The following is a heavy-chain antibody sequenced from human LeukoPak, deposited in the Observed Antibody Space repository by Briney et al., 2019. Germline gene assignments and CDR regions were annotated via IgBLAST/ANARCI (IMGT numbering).Heavy chain of an antibody. CDR2: IKEDGSHA. J-gene: IGHJ4*02. Sequence: PGGSLRLSCGASGVSFSTYWMDWVRQAPGKGLEWVASIKEDGSHADYADSVRGRFTVSSDNTKNSLYLQMNSLRVDDTAVYYCASDRAYSQFDYWGQGTLVTVSS. D-gene: IGHD2-15*01. CDR3: ASDRAYSQFDY. V-gene: IGHV3-7*01. CDR1: GVSFSTYW.